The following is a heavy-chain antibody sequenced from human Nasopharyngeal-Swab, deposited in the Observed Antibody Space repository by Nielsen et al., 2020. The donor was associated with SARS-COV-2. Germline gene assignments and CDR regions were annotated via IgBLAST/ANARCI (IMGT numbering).Heavy chain of an antibody. V-gene: IGHV1-69*13. CDR3: ARSHGYYFDSSNFHPGD. CDR1: GDTFTKYT. D-gene: IGHD3-22*01. Sequence: PVKVSCKASGDTFTKYTFSWVRQAPGLGLEWMGGVIPMSRTANYAQKFQGRVTITADESTSTAYMELSSLRSEDTAVYYCARSHGYYFDSSNFHPGDWGQGTLVTVSS. CDR2: VIPMSRTA. J-gene: IGHJ1*01.